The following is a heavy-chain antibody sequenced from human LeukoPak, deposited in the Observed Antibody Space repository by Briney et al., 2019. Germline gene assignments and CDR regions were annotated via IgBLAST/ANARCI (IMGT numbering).Heavy chain of an antibody. Sequence: PGGSLRLSCAASGFTFDDYVMHWVRQAPGKGLEWVSFISGDGGATYYADSAKDRFTISRDNGRKSLYLQMHSLRTEDTALYYCAKGGYTYGGRLFDYWGQGTLVTVSS. CDR2: ISGDGGAT. CDR1: GFTFDDYV. D-gene: IGHD5-18*01. J-gene: IGHJ4*02. CDR3: AKGGYTYGGRLFDY. V-gene: IGHV3-43*02.